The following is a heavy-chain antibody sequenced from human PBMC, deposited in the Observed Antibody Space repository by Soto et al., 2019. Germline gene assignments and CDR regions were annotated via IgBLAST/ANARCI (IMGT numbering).Heavy chain of an antibody. CDR2: IYYSGST. V-gene: IGHV4-59*01. CDR3: ARVDYDSSGYYYYFDY. Sequence: SETLSLTCTVSGGSISSYYWSWIRQPPGKGLEWIGYIYYSGSTNYNPPLKSRVTISVDTSKNQFSLKLSSVTAADTAVYYCARVDYDSSGYYYYFDYWGQGTLVTVSS. CDR1: GGSISSYY. J-gene: IGHJ4*02. D-gene: IGHD3-22*01.